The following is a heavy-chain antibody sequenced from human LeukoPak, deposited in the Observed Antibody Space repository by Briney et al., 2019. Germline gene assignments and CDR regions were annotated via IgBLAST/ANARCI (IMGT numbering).Heavy chain of an antibody. V-gene: IGHV3-48*02. Sequence: GGSLRLSCAASGFTFSSSSMHWVRQAPGKGLEWVSYISSSSGTIYYADSVKGRFTISRDNAKNSLYLQMNSLRDEDTAVYYCARAAYNAADYWGQGTLVTVSS. CDR1: GFTFSSSS. CDR2: ISSSSGTI. J-gene: IGHJ4*02. CDR3: ARAAYNAADY. D-gene: IGHD5-24*01.